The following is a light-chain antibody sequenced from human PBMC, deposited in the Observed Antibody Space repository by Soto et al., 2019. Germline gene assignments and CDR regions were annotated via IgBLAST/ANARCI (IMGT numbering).Light chain of an antibody. Sequence: EIVLTQFPGTLSLSPGERATLSCRASQSVGRNYVAWYQQKPGQAPRVIIYAASNRASGMPDRFSGSGSGSDFTLTISRLEPEDFAVYYCQQYGTSPWAFGQGTKVEIK. V-gene: IGKV3-20*01. CDR2: AAS. J-gene: IGKJ1*01. CDR1: QSVGRNY. CDR3: QQYGTSPWA.